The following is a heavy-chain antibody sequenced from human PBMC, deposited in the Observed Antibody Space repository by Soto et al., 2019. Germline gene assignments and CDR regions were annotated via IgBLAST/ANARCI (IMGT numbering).Heavy chain of an antibody. J-gene: IGHJ6*02. D-gene: IGHD1-26*01. CDR2: ISGGGGST. CDR1: GFTFSTYA. V-gene: IGHV3-23*01. CDR3: AKVSLGALTFADYYYYGLDV. Sequence: PGESLRLSCAASGFTFSTYAMNWVRQAPGKGLEWVSAISGGGGSTYYADSVKGRVTISRDNSKNTLSLQMNSLRAEDTAVYYCAKVSLGALTFADYYYYGLDVWGQGTTVTVSS.